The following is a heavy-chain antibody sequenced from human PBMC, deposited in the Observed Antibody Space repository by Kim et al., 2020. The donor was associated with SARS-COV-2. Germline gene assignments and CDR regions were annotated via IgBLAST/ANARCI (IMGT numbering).Heavy chain of an antibody. D-gene: IGHD3-10*01. CDR3: AKKALLLWFGELSHFDY. Sequence: GGSLRLSCAASGFTFSSYAMSWVRQAPGKGLEWVSAISGSGGSTYYAESVKGRFTISRDNSKNTLYLKMNSLRAEDTAVYYCAKKALLLWFGELSHFDYWGQGTLVTVSS. CDR2: ISGSGGST. J-gene: IGHJ4*02. CDR1: GFTFSSYA. V-gene: IGHV3-23*01.